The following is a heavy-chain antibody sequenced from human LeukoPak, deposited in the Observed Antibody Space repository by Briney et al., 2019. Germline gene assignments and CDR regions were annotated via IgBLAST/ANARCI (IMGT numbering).Heavy chain of an antibody. CDR1: GFTFSSYS. CDR2: ISYDGSNK. J-gene: IGHJ4*02. D-gene: IGHD2-2*01. Sequence: GGSLRLSCVASGFTFSSYSMNWVRQAPGKGLEWVAVISYDGSNKYYADSEKGRFTISRDNSKNTLYLQMNSLRAEDTAVYYCARVDCSSTSCYGVGDYWGQGTLVTVSS. CDR3: ARVDCSSTSCYGVGDY. V-gene: IGHV3-30*03.